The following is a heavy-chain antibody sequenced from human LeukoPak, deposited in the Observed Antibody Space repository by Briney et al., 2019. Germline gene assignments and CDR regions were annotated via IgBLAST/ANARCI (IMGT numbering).Heavy chain of an antibody. Sequence: SETLTLTCTVSGGSISSYYWSWIRQPPGKGLEWIGYIYYSGSTNYNPSLKSRVTISVDTSKNQFSLKLSSVTAADTAVYYCARVKVAAGIYYFDYWGQGTLVTVSS. D-gene: IGHD6-13*01. CDR1: GGSISSYY. CDR2: IYYSGST. V-gene: IGHV4-59*01. CDR3: ARVKVAAGIYYFDY. J-gene: IGHJ4*02.